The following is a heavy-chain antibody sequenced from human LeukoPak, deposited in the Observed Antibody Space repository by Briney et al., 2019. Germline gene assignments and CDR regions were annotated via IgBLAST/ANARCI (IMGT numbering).Heavy chain of an antibody. Sequence: ASVKVSCKASGYTFTSYGISWVRQAPGQGLEWMGWINPNSGGTNYAQKFQGRVTMTRDTSISTAYMELSRLRSDDTAVYYCARVEGSDDAFDIWGQGTMVTVSS. D-gene: IGHD6-19*01. CDR2: INPNSGGT. J-gene: IGHJ3*02. CDR1: GYTFTSYG. V-gene: IGHV1-2*02. CDR3: ARVEGSDDAFDI.